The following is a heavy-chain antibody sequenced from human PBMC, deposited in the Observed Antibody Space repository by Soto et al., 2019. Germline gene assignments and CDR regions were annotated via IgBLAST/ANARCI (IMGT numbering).Heavy chain of an antibody. Sequence: PSETLSLTCTVSGGSISSYYWSWIRQPPGKGMEWIGYIYYRGSTNYNPALKSRVTISVDTSKNQFSLKLSSVTAADTAVYYCARFHAGYSSGWYLDYWGQGTLVTVSS. CDR2: IYYRGST. V-gene: IGHV4-59*01. D-gene: IGHD6-19*01. CDR1: GGSISSYY. J-gene: IGHJ4*02. CDR3: ARFHAGYSSGWYLDY.